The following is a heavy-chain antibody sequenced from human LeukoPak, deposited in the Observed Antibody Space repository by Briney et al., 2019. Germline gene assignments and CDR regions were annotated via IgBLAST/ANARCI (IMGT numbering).Heavy chain of an antibody. V-gene: IGHV3-30-3*01. CDR2: ISYDGSNK. CDR1: GFTFSSYA. D-gene: IGHD3/OR15-3a*01. CDR3: ARVGLGPPYYFDY. J-gene: IGHJ4*02. Sequence: GGSLRLSCAASGFTFSSYAMHWVRQAPGKGLECVAVISYDGSNKYYADSVKGRFTISRDNSKNTLYLQMNSLRAEDTAVYYCARVGLGPPYYFDYWGQGTLVTVSS.